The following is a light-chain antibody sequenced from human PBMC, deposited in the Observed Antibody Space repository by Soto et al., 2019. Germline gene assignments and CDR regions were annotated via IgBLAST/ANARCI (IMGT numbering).Light chain of an antibody. CDR3: QQYGSSGT. CDR1: PSVTNF. CDR2: GAS. J-gene: IGKJ1*01. V-gene: IGKV3-20*01. Sequence: EIVMTQSPATLSVSPGERATLSCRASPSVTNFLAWYQQKPGQAPRLLIYGASNRATGIPDRFSGSGSGTDFTLTISRLEPEDFAVYYCQQYGSSGTFGQGTKVDIK.